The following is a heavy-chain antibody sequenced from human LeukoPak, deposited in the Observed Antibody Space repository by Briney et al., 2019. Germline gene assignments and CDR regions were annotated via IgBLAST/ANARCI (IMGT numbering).Heavy chain of an antibody. J-gene: IGHJ4*02. V-gene: IGHV1-18*01. Sequence: ASVKVSCKASGYTFTSYGISWVRQAPGQGLEWMGWISAYNGNTNYAQKLQGRVTMTTDTSTSTAYMELRSLRSDDTAVYYCAISGEDYVWGSYRYYDYWGQGTLVTVSS. CDR2: ISAYNGNT. CDR1: GYTFTSYG. CDR3: AISGEDYVWGSYRYYDY. D-gene: IGHD3-16*02.